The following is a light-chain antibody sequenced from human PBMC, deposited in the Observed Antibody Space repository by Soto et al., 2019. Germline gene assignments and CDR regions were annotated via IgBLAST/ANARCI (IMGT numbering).Light chain of an antibody. CDR2: DVS. CDR1: SSDIGGYTY. V-gene: IGLV2-14*03. J-gene: IGLJ1*01. CDR3: SSYTSTSTLYV. Sequence: QSALTQPASVSGSPGQSITISCTGTSSDIGGYTYVSWYQQYPGDVPKLIISDVSNRPSGISSRFSGSKSGNTASLTISGLQAEDEVDYYCSSYTSTSTLYVFGTGTKVTVL.